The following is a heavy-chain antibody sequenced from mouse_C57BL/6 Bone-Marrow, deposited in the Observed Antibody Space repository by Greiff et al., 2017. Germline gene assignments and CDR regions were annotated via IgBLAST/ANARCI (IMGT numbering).Heavy chain of an antibody. D-gene: IGHD2-2*01. CDR3: TGPRWLRGAMDY. J-gene: IGHJ4*01. CDR1: GYTFTSYW. Sequence: VQLQQSGTVLARPGASVKMSCKTSGYTFTSYWMHWVKQRPGQGLEWIGAIYPGNSDTSYNQKFKGKAKLTAVTSASTAYMTRNSLTNEDYAVYYCTGPRWLRGAMDYWGQGTSVTVSS. V-gene: IGHV1-5*01. CDR2: IYPGNSDT.